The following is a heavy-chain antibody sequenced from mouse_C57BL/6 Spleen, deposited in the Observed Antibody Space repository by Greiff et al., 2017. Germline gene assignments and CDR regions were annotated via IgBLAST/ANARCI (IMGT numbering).Heavy chain of an antibody. J-gene: IGHJ2*01. CDR1: GYTFTSYW. CDR3: ARRGPIAQYYFDY. Sequence: VQLQQPGAELVMPGASVKLSCKASGYTFTSYWMHWVKQRPGQGLEWIGEIDPSDSYTNYNQKFKGKSTLTVDKSSSTAYMQLSSLTSEDSAVYYCARRGPIAQYYFDYWGQGTTLTVSS. V-gene: IGHV1-69*01. D-gene: IGHD2-12*01. CDR2: IDPSDSYT.